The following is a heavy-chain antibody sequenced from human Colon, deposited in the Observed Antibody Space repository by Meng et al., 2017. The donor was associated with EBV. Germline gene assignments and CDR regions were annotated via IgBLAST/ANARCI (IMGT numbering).Heavy chain of an antibody. V-gene: IGHV7-4-1*02. D-gene: IGHD6-19*01. J-gene: IGHJ4*02. Sequence: ARLVQSGSELKKPGASVKVSCKASGYTFTRYPMNWVRQAPGQGLEWMGWISTNTGNPTYAQGFTGRFVFSVDTSVSTAYLQISSLKAEDTAVYYCGTLKYTSGFYGPAYWGQGALVTVSS. CDR3: GTLKYTSGFYGPAY. CDR1: GYTFTRYP. CDR2: ISTNTGNP.